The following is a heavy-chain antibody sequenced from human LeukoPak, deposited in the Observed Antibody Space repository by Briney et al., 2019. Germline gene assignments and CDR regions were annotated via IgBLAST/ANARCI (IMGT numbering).Heavy chain of an antibody. D-gene: IGHD2-15*01. V-gene: IGHV3-11*01. Sequence: PVGSLRLSCAASGFSFSDHYMTWIRQAPGKGLEWLSYISNSGGTTNYADLVKGRFTVSRDNAKNSLFLQMNSLRAEDTAVYYCARAARLLDYWGQGTLVTVSS. CDR2: ISNSGGTT. CDR3: ARAARLLDY. CDR1: GFSFSDHY. J-gene: IGHJ4*02.